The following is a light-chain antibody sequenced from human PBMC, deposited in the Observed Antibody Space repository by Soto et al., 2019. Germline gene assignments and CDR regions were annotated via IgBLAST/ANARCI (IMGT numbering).Light chain of an antibody. CDR3: YSYTSSTTSV. Sequence: QSALTQPASVSGSPGQSITISCTGTSSDVGRYKYVSWYQQRPGKAPKLLIYEVSNRPSGVSNRFSGSKSGNTASLTISALQSDDEADYFCYSYTSSTTSVFGTGTQLTVL. CDR2: EVS. V-gene: IGLV2-14*01. CDR1: SSDVGRYKY. J-gene: IGLJ7*01.